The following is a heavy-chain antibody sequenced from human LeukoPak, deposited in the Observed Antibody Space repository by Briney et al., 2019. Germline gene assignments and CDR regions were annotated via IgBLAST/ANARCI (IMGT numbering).Heavy chain of an antibody. Sequence: GGSLRLSRIASGFTFSNYWMSWVRQAPGKGLEWVANIKQDGSEKYYADSVKGRFSISRDNAKSSLDLQMNNLRAEDTAVYYCATTQTFDYWGQGTLVTVSS. CDR2: IKQDGSEK. J-gene: IGHJ4*02. D-gene: IGHD2-15*01. CDR3: ATTQTFDY. CDR1: GFTFSNYW. V-gene: IGHV3-7*03.